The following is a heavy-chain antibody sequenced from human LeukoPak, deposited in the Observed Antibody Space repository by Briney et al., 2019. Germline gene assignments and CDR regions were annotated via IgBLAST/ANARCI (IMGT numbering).Heavy chain of an antibody. CDR1: GFTFSSYS. CDR2: ISSSSSYI. V-gene: IGHV3-21*01. Sequence: EGSLRLSCAASGFTFSSYSMNWVRQAPGKGLEWVSSISSSSSYIYYADSVKGRFTISRDNAKNSLYLQMNSLRAEDTAVYYCARLTGVAGGRSNWFDPWGQGTLVTVSS. J-gene: IGHJ5*02. CDR3: ARLTGVAGGRSNWFDP. D-gene: IGHD7-27*01.